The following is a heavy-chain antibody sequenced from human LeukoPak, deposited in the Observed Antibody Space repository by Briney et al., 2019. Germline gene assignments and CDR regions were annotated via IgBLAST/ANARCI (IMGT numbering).Heavy chain of an antibody. CDR3: ARGIVPAPFDY. CDR1: GGSFSGYY. D-gene: IGHD2-2*01. J-gene: IGHJ4*02. Sequence: SETLSLTCAVYGGSFSGYYWSWIRQPPGKGLEWIGEINHSGSTNYNPSLKSRVTISVDTPKNQFSLKLSSVTAADTAVYYCARGIVPAPFDYWGQGTLVTVSS. V-gene: IGHV4-34*01. CDR2: INHSGST.